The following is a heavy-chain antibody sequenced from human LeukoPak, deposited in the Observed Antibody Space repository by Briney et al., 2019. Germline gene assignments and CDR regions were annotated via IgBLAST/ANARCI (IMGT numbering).Heavy chain of an antibody. Sequence: PGGSLRLSCAASGFTFSRYAMHWARQAPGKGLEWVTFISFNGDTTYYADSVKGRFTISRDNSKNTLYLQMNSLRAEDTAAFYCAKDANDILTGYFDYWGQGILVTVSS. D-gene: IGHD3-9*01. CDR3: AKDANDILTGYFDY. CDR2: ISFNGDTT. J-gene: IGHJ4*02. V-gene: IGHV3-30-3*02. CDR1: GFTFSRYA.